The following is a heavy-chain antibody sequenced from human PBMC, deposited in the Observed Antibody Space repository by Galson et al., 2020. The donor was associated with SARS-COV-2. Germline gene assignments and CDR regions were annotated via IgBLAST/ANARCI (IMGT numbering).Heavy chain of an antibody. CDR3: AKDICGGSCQLEYYYGMDV. J-gene: IGHJ6*02. D-gene: IGHD2-15*01. Sequence: GGSLRLSCAASGFTFDDYAMHWVRQAPGKGLEWVSGISWNSGSIGYADSVKGRFTISRDNAKNSLYLQMNSLRAEDTAFYYCAKDICGGSCQLEYYYGMDVWGQGTTVTVSS. V-gene: IGHV3-9*01. CDR2: ISWNSGSI. CDR1: GFTFDDYA.